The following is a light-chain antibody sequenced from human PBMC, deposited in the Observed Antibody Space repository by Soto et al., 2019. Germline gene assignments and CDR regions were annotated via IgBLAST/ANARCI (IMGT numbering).Light chain of an antibody. CDR2: DAS. CDR3: QQRSNWPPT. Sequence: EIVLTQSPATLSLSPGERATLSCRASQSVSSYLAWYQQNPGQAPRLLIYDASNRATGIPARFSCSGSGTDFTVTISSLEPEDFAVYYCQQRSNWPPTFGQGTKVEIK. V-gene: IGKV3-11*01. CDR1: QSVSSY. J-gene: IGKJ1*01.